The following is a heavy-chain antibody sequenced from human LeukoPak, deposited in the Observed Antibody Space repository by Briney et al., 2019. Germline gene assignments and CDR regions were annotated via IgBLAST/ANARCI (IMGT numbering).Heavy chain of an antibody. CDR2: ISGSGGST. V-gene: IGHV3-23*01. CDR1: GFTFSSYW. J-gene: IGHJ4*02. D-gene: IGHD3-22*01. CDR3: AKDPFYDSSGYPFGY. Sequence: PGGSLRLSCAASGFTFSSYWMSWVRQAPGKGLEWVSAISGSGGSTYYADSVKGRFTISRDNSKNTLYLQMNSLRAEDTAVYYCAKDPFYDSSGYPFGYWGQGTLVTVSS.